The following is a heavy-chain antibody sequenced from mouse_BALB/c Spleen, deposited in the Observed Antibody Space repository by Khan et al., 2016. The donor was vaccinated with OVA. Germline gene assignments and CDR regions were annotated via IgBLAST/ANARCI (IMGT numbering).Heavy chain of an antibody. CDR1: GYSITSGYV. D-gene: IGHD1-2*01. V-gene: IGHV3-2*02. CDR3: ARTARIKY. J-gene: IGHJ2*01. CDR2: ISYSGST. Sequence: EVQLLETGPGLVKPSQSLSLTCTVTGYSITSGYVWNLIRQFPGNKLECMGYISYSGSTNYNPSLKSRISITRDTSKNQFFLQLDSVTTEDTATYYCARTARIKYWGQGTTLTVSS.